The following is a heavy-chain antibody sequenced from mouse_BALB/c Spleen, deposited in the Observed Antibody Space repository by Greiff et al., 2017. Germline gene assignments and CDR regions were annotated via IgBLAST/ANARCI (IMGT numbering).Heavy chain of an antibody. D-gene: IGHD2-14*01. J-gene: IGHJ3*01. CDR3: ARREGYESFAY. V-gene: IGHV1S81*02. CDR1: GYTFTSYW. CDR2: INPSNGRT. Sequence: QVQLQQPGAELVKPGASVKLSCKASGYTFTSYWMHWVKQRPGQGLEWIGEINPSNGRTNYNEKFKSKATLTVDKSSSPAYMQLSSLASEDSAVYYCARREGYESFAYWGQGTLVTVSA.